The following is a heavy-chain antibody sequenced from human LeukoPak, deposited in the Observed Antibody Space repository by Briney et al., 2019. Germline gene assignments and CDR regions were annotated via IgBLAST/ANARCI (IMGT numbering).Heavy chain of an antibody. D-gene: IGHD1-26*01. CDR2: IRDSGSST. CDR1: GFTFSSYA. CDR3: AKYGPQDSGSSHFDY. Sequence: GGALRLSCAASGFTFSSYAMSWVRQAPGKGLEWVSAIRDSGSSTHYADSVKGRFTTSRDNSKNTLFLQMNSLRAEDTAIYYCAKYGPQDSGSSHFDYWAREPWSPSPQ. J-gene: IGHJ4*02. V-gene: IGHV3-23*01.